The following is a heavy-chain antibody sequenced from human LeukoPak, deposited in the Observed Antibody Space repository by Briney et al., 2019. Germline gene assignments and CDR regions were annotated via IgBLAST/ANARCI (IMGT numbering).Heavy chain of an antibody. J-gene: IGHJ4*02. CDR3: ARVSYYYDSSGHRTDTEFDY. Sequence: GGSLRLSCAASGFTFSSYAMHWVRQAPGKGLAWVAVISYDGSNKSYADYVKGRFTISRDNSKNTVYLQMNSLSAGDTALYYCARVSYYYDSSGHRTDTEFDYWGQGTLVTVSS. V-gene: IGHV3-30*14. CDR2: ISYDGSNK. CDR1: GFTFSSYA. D-gene: IGHD3-22*01.